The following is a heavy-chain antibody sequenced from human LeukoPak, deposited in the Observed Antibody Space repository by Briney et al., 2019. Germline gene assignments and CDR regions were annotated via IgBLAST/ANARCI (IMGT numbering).Heavy chain of an antibody. J-gene: IGHJ4*02. CDR1: GDSISSNY. CDR2: IYHSGST. CDR3: ATVGLAAAGAC. Sequence: SETLSLTCNVSGDSISSNYWSWVRQPPGKGLEWIGSIYHSGSTYYNPSLKSRVTISVDTSKNQFSLKLTSVTAADTAVYYCATVGLAAAGACWGQGTLVTVSS. D-gene: IGHD6-13*01. V-gene: IGHV4-59*04.